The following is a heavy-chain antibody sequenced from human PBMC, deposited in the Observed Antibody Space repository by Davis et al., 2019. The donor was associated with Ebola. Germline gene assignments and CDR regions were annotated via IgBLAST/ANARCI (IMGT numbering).Heavy chain of an antibody. CDR1: GYTFTSYY. CDR3: ARGYCSGGSCYVGDY. V-gene: IGHV1-46*01. CDR2: VNPSGGST. Sequence: AASVKVSCKASGYTFTSYYMHCVRQAPAQGLVWMGIVNPSGGSTSYARKFQCRVTMTRDTSTSTVYMELSSLRSEDTAVYYCARGYCSGGSCYVGDYWGQGTLVTVSS. D-gene: IGHD2-15*01. J-gene: IGHJ4*02.